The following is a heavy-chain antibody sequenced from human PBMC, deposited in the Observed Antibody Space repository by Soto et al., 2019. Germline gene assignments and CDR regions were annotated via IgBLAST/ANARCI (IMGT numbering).Heavy chain of an antibody. CDR2: IKQDGSEK. Sequence: PGGSLRLSCAASGFTFSNYWMSWVRQAPGKGLEWVADIKQDGSEKNYKDSVKGRLTISRDNAKNSLSLQMNSLRAEDTAVYYCARRATTSAVYFDLWGRGTLVTVSS. V-gene: IGHV3-7*01. J-gene: IGHJ2*01. D-gene: IGHD1-26*01. CDR3: ARRATTSAVYFDL. CDR1: GFTFSNYW.